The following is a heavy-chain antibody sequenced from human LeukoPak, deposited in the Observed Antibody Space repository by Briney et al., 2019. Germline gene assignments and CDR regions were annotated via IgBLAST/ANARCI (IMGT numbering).Heavy chain of an antibody. J-gene: IGHJ5*02. V-gene: IGHV1-46*01. CDR3: ARGPNQPWLPLTWFDP. CDR1: GYTFTSYY. Sequence: ASVKVSCKASGYTFTSYYMHWVRQAPGQGLEWMGIINPSGGSTSYAQKFQCRVTMTRDMSTSTVYMELSSRRSEDTAVYYCARGPNQPWLPLTWFDPWGQGTLVTVSS. CDR2: INPSGGST. D-gene: IGHD5-24*01.